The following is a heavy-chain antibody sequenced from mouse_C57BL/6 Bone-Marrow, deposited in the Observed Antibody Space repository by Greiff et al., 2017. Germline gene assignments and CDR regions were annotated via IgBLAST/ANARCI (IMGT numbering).Heavy chain of an antibody. Sequence: EVMLVESGGDLVKPGGSLKLSCAASGFTFSSYGMSWVRQTPDKRLEWVATISSGGSYTYYPDSVKGRFTISRDNAKNTLYLQMSSLKSEDTAMYYCARRGTGWYFDVWGTGTTVTVSS. J-gene: IGHJ1*03. V-gene: IGHV5-6*02. CDR1: GFTFSSYG. CDR2: ISSGGSYT. CDR3: ARRGTGWYFDV. D-gene: IGHD3-3*01.